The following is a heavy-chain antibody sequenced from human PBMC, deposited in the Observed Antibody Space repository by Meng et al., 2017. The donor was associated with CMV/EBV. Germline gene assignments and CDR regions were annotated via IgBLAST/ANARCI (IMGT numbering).Heavy chain of an antibody. Sequence: TLSLTCAVSGGSISSSNWWSWVRQPPGKGLEWIGEIYHSGSTNYNPSLKSRVTISVDKSKNQFSLKLSSVTAADTAVYYCARPPSGYCSSTSCPSAWGQGTLVTVSS. CDR2: IYHSGST. D-gene: IGHD2-2*01. J-gene: IGHJ5*02. V-gene: IGHV4-4*02. CDR3: ARPPSGYCSSTSCPSA. CDR1: GGSISSSNW.